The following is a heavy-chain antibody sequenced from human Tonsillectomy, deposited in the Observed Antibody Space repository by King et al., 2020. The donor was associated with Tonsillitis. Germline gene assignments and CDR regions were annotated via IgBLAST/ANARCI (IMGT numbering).Heavy chain of an antibody. J-gene: IGHJ4*02. CDR2: ISPYNGDS. D-gene: IGHD3-22*01. CDR1: GYIFSSYG. CDR3: ARVWGIVVRSMIDY. V-gene: IGHV1-18*01. Sequence: QLVQSGAEVKKPGASVKVSCKASGYIFSSYGISWVRQAPGQGLEWMGWISPYNGDSKYAQKFQGRVTVTADTATRTAYVELRGLRSDDTAVYYCARVWGIVVRSMIDYWGQGTLVTVSS.